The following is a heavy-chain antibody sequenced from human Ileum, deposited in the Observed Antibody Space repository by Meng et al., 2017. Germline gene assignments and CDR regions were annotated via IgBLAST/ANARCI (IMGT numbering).Heavy chain of an antibody. CDR3: ASFQYTMEDY. D-gene: IGHD3-3*01. V-gene: IGHV3-74*01. CDR1: GLSLSSYW. CDR2: ISPDGSAT. Sequence: EVQLGESVVGLVQPGGSVRLSCAASGLSLSSYWTHWVRQPPGKGLVWLSLISPDGSATNYADSVKGRFTISRDNAKNTVYLQMDSLGVEDTALYYCASFQYTMEDYWGLGTLVTVSS. J-gene: IGHJ4*02.